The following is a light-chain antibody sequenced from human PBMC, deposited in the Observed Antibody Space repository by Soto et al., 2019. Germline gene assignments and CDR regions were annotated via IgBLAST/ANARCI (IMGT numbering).Light chain of an antibody. J-gene: IGKJ1*01. CDR3: QQSYSTTWT. Sequence: DIQMTQSPSSLSEYAGYRVTITCRASQGISTYLNWYQQKPGEAPKLLIYAASSLQSGVPSRFSGSGSETDFTLTISSLQPEDFATYSCQQSYSTTWTFGQGTKVDI. V-gene: IGKV1-39*01. CDR1: QGISTY. CDR2: AAS.